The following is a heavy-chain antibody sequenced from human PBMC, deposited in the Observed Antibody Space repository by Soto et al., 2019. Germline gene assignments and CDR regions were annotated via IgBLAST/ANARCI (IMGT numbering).Heavy chain of an antibody. CDR1: GGSFSGYY. Sequence: QVQLQQWGAGLLKPSETLSLTCAVYGGSFSGYYWSWIRQPPGKGLEWIGEINHSGSTNYNPSLKSRVTISVDTSKNQFSLKLSSVTAADTAVYYCARWMVRGVIYYYCMDVWGQGTTVTVSS. J-gene: IGHJ6*02. CDR3: ARWMVRGVIYYYCMDV. CDR2: INHSGST. D-gene: IGHD3-10*01. V-gene: IGHV4-34*01.